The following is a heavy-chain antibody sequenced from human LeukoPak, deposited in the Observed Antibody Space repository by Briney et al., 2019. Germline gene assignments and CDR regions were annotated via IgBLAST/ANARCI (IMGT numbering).Heavy chain of an antibody. CDR1: GYNFISYD. CDR2: ISACNGNT. V-gene: IGHV1-18*01. J-gene: IGHJ4*02. Sequence: ASVKVSCKASGYNFISYDINWVRQAPGQGLEWMGWISACNGNTNYAQKLQGRVTMTTDTSTSTAYMELRSLRSDDTAVYYCAREKSRYKYGYNYWGQGTLVTVSS. CDR3: AREKSRYKYGYNY. D-gene: IGHD5-18*01.